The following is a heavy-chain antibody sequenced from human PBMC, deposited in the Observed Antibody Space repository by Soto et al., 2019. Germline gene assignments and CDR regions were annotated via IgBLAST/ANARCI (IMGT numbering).Heavy chain of an antibody. Sequence: QVRVVQSGAEVKKPGASVKVSCKTSGYTFTDYDINWVRQAPGQGLEWMGWVSPDHGNAGYARQFQGRITMTSDTSINTVFMELTNLRPEDTAVYYCAVTTGSWGQGTKVTVSS. CDR3: AVTTGS. CDR1: GYTFTDYD. V-gene: IGHV1-8*01. J-gene: IGHJ5*02. CDR2: VSPDHGNA. D-gene: IGHD4-17*01.